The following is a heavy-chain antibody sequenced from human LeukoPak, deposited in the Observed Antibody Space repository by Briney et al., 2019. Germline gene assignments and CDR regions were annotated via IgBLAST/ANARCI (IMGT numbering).Heavy chain of an antibody. D-gene: IGHD4-17*01. CDR1: GFTVSSNY. V-gene: IGHV3-48*02. CDR2: ISSSSSTI. Sequence: GGSLRLSCAASGFTVSSNYMNWVRQAPGKGLEWVSYISSSSSTIYYADSVKGRFTISRDNAKNSLYLQMNSLRDEDTAVYYCARDADGERSYWGQGTLVTVSS. CDR3: ARDADGERSY. J-gene: IGHJ4*02.